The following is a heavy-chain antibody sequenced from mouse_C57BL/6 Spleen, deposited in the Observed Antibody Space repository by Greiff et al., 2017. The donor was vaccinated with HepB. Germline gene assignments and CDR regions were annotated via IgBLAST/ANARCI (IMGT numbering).Heavy chain of an antibody. CDR1: GFTFSSYA. D-gene: IGHD4-1*01. V-gene: IGHV5-4*03. CDR3: AKLGGGFAY. J-gene: IGHJ3*01. Sequence: EVKLVESGGGLVKPGGSLKLSCAASGFTFSSYALSWVRQTPEKRLEWVATISDGGSYTYYPDNVKGRFTISRDNAKNNLYLQMSHLKSEDTAMYYCAKLGGGFAYWGQGTLVTVSA. CDR2: ISDGGSYT.